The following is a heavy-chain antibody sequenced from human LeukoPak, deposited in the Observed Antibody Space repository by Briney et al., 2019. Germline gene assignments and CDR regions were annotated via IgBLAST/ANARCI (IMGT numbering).Heavy chain of an antibody. D-gene: IGHD6-6*01. CDR2: IYSGGST. CDR1: GFTVSSNY. Sequence: PGGSLRLSCAASGFTVSSNYMSWVRQAPGKGLDGVSVIYSGGSTYYADSVKGRFTISRDNSKNTLYLQMNSLRAEDTAVYYCARDTGRSSSSYWGQGTLVTVSS. J-gene: IGHJ4*02. CDR3: ARDTGRSSSSY. V-gene: IGHV3-66*02.